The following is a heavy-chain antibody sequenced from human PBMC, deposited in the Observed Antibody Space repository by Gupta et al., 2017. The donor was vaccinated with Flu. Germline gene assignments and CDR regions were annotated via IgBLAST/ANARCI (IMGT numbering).Heavy chain of an antibody. D-gene: IGHD6-19*01. CDR3: AWSDGSGWYYFEF. J-gene: IGHJ4*02. Sequence: SMNWVRQAPGKGLEWVSSISFDGKSLFYADSVKGRFSISRDNAENSLYLQIDSLGVEDTAVYYCAWSDGSGWYYFEFWGQGTLVTVSS. CDR1: S. V-gene: IGHV3-21*06. CDR2: ISFDGKSL.